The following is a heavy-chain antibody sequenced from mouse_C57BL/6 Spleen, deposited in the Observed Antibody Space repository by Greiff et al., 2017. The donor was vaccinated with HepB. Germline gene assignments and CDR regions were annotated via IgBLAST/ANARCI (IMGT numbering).Heavy chain of an antibody. CDR3: AREDYYGSSLYYFDY. Sequence: QVQLQQPGAELVKPGASVKMSCKASGYTFTSYWITWVKQRPGQGLEWIGEIYPGSGSTNYNEKFKSKATLTVDTSSSTAYMQLSSLTSEDSAVYYCAREDYYGSSLYYFDYWGQGTTLTVSS. D-gene: IGHD1-1*01. V-gene: IGHV1-55*01. J-gene: IGHJ2*01. CDR2: IYPGSGST. CDR1: GYTFTSYW.